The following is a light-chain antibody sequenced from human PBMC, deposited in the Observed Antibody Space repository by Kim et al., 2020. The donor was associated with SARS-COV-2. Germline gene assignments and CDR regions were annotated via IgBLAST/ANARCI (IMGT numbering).Light chain of an antibody. J-gene: IGLJ3*02. Sequence: GQKVTISCSGATYNIGNYFVSWYQQLPATGPKLLIYDNDKRPSGIPHRFSGSKSGTTATLAITGLQPGDEGSYFCGTWDVSLDIWAFGGGTKLTVL. CDR3: GTWDVSLDIWA. CDR2: DND. V-gene: IGLV1-51*01. CDR1: TYNIGNYF.